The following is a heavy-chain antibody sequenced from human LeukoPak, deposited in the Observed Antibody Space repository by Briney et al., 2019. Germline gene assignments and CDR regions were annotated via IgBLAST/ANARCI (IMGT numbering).Heavy chain of an antibody. CDR1: GFTFSGSA. J-gene: IGHJ5*02. Sequence: GGSLRLSCAASGFTFSGSAMSWVRQSPGKGLEWVSAISGGGANTYYADSVKGRFTISRDNSKNTLYLRMNSLRAEDTALYYCAKHRTYNSDWFDPWAREPWSPSPQ. D-gene: IGHD5-24*01. CDR3: AKHRTYNSDWFDP. V-gene: IGHV3-23*01. CDR2: ISGGGANT.